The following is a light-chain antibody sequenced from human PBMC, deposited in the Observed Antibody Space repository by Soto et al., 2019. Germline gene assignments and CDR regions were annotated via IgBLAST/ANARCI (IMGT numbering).Light chain of an antibody. J-gene: IGKJ5*01. V-gene: IGKV3-11*01. Sequence: EIVLTQSPATLSSSPGERATLSCRASQSVSNYLAWYQQKPGQAPKRLIYETSNRATGIPARFSGSGSETDFTPTTSSIAPEDYSVYYCQQRSNSHPRTFGRGTRLEIK. CDR3: QQRSNSHPRT. CDR1: QSVSNY. CDR2: ETS.